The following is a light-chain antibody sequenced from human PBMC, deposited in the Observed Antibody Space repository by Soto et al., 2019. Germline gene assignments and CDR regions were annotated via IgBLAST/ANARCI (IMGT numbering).Light chain of an antibody. V-gene: IGKV1-5*03. CDR3: QQYNSYSPLT. CDR2: KAS. Sequence: DIEMTQSPSTLSASVGDSVTITCRGSQSISSWLAWYQQKPWKAPKLMIYKASTLESGVPSRFSGSGSGTDFTLTISSLQPDDFATYYCQQYNSYSPLTCGGGTKGDI. J-gene: IGKJ4*01. CDR1: QSISSW.